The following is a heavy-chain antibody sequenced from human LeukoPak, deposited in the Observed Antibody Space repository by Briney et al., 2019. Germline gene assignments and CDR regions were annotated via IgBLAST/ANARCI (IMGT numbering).Heavy chain of an antibody. CDR1: GYTFTSYY. V-gene: IGHV1-24*01. CDR3: ATATYYDYDY. D-gene: IGHD3-3*01. J-gene: IGHJ4*02. CDR2: FDPEDGET. Sequence: ASVRVSCKASGYTFTSYYMHWVRQAPGQGLEWMGGFDPEDGETIYAQKFQGRVTMTEDTSTDTAYMELSSLRSEDTAVYYCATATYYDYDYWGQGTLVTVSS.